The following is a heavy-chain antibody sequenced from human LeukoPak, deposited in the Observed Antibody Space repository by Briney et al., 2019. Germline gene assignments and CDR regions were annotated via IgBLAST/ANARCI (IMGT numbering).Heavy chain of an antibody. J-gene: IGHJ4*02. D-gene: IGHD4-17*01. V-gene: IGHV3-66*01. CDR2: IYSGGST. CDR1: GFTFSNYW. Sequence: GGSLRLSCAASGFTFSNYWMTWVRQAPGKGLEWVSVIYSGGSTYYADSVKGRFTISRDNSKNTLYLQMNSLRAEDTAVYYCARGRLRLDYWGQGTLVTVSS. CDR3: ARGRLRLDY.